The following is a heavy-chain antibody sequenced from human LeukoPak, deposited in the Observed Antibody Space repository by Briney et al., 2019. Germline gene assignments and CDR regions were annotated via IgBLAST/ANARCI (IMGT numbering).Heavy chain of an antibody. D-gene: IGHD4-23*01. CDR1: GGTFSSYT. CDR3: PMTQAPTKVVNRVSFDY. V-gene: IGHV1-69*02. CDR2: IIPSLGIA. J-gene: IGHJ4*02. Sequence: SVKVSCKASGGTFSSYTISWVRQAPGQGLEWMGRIIPSLGIANYAQKFQGRVTITADKSPSTAPMHMSTLRSEDTAVYYCPMTQAPTKVVNRVSFDYWGERTLVTVSS.